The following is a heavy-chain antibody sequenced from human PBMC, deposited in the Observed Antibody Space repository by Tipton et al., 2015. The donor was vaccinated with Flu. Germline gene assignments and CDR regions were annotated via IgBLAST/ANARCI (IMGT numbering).Heavy chain of an antibody. CDR3: TREDFGDPLDY. J-gene: IGHJ4*02. V-gene: IGHV3-49*04. Sequence: SLRLSCSASGFTFGDSGVSWVRQAPGKGLEWVGFIRSKTYDETTEYAASVKGRFTISRDDSKSIAYLQMNSLKTEDTAVYYCTREDFGDPLDYWGQGTLVTVSS. CDR2: IRSKTYDETT. D-gene: IGHD4-17*01. CDR1: GFTFGDSG.